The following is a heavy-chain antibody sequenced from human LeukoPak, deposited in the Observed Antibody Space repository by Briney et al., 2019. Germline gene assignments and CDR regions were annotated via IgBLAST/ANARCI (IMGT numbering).Heavy chain of an antibody. Sequence: ASVTVSCKASGFTFTKDGITWVRQAPGQGLEWMGWISTSNGNTNYGQKVQGRVTMTRDTSISTAYMEVSSLRSDDTAVYYCARRGPNTGSYYGMDVWGQGTTVTVSS. CDR3: ARRGPNTGSYYGMDV. V-gene: IGHV1-18*01. CDR1: GFTFTKDG. CDR2: ISTSNGNT. D-gene: IGHD2/OR15-2a*01. J-gene: IGHJ6*02.